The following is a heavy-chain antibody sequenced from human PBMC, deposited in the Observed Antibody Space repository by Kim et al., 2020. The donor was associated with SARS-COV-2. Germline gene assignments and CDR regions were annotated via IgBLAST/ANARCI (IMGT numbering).Heavy chain of an antibody. CDR3: ARVKGRYCGGDCYFAFEI. CDR2: IYYAGDT. Sequence: SETLSLTCAVSGGSVSDPTYYWGWIRQHPGKGLEWIGSIYYAGDTFYNPSLKSRVTISVDMSKNQFSLKLSSVTAADTAVYYCARVKGRYCGGDCYFAFEIWGQGTMATVSS. J-gene: IGHJ3*02. V-gene: IGHV4-39*07. CDR1: GGSVSDPTYY. D-gene: IGHD2-21*02.